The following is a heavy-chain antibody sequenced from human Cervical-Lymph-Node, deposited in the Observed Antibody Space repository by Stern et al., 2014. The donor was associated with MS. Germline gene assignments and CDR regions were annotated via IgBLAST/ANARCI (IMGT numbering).Heavy chain of an antibody. D-gene: IGHD1-1*01. CDR1: GYTFTTYY. J-gene: IGHJ4*02. V-gene: IGHV1-46*01. CDR3: ARVLSLATSDS. CDR2: FNPSGGKT. Sequence: QDQLVQSGAEIRKPAASVKISCEASGYTFTTYYMHWVRQAPGQGLEWVALFNPSGGKTTYAQRFQGRVTVTGDTSTSTVYMELTGLRSEDTAVYYCARVLSLATSDSWGQGTLVIVSS.